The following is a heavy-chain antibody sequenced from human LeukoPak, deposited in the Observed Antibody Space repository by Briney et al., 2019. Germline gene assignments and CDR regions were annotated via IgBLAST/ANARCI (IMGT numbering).Heavy chain of an antibody. D-gene: IGHD7-27*01. Sequence: ASVKVSCKASGYTFTSYGISWVRQAPGHGLEWMGWISAYNGNTNYAQKLQGRVTMTTDTSTITAYMELRSLRSDDTTVYYCARVPNLTGDPRHFDYWGQGTLVTVSS. CDR1: GYTFTSYG. CDR2: ISAYNGNT. V-gene: IGHV1-18*01. J-gene: IGHJ4*02. CDR3: ARVPNLTGDPRHFDY.